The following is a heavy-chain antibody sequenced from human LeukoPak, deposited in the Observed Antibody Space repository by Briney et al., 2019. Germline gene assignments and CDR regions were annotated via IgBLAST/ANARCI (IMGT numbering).Heavy chain of an antibody. V-gene: IGHV1-18*01. CDR3: ARDYCSGGSCYLFNY. CDR1: GYTFTSYG. CDR2: ISAYNGNT. Sequence: ASVKVSCKASGYTFTSYGISRVRQAPGQGLEWMGWISAYNGNTNYAQKLQGRVTMTTDTSTSTAYMELRSLRSDDTAVYYCARDYCSGGSCYLFNYWGQGTLVTVSS. D-gene: IGHD2-15*01. J-gene: IGHJ4*02.